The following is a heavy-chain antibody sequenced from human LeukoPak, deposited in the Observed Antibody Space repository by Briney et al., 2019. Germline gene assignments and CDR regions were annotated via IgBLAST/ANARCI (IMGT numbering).Heavy chain of an antibody. CDR1: GFTFSSYN. CDR2: IGGSGAGT. CDR3: AKNGGDSYGTGHFDY. V-gene: IGHV3-23*01. D-gene: IGHD5-18*01. J-gene: IGHJ4*02. Sequence: GGSLRLSCAASGFTFSSYNMNWVRQAPGKGLEWVSAIGGSGAGTYYADSVKGRFTISRDNSKNTLYVQMNSLRAEDTAVYYCAKNGGDSYGTGHFDYWGQGALVTVSS.